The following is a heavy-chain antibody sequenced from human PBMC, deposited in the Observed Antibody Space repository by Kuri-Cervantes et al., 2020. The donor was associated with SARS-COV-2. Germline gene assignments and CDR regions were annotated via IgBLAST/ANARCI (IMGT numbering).Heavy chain of an antibody. D-gene: IGHD7-27*01. Sequence: ASVKVSCKASGYTFTSYYMHWVRQAPGQGLEWMGIINPSGGSTSYAQKFQGRVTMTRDTSTSTVYMELRSLRSDDTAVYYCATSGDSGAFDIWGQGTMVTVSS. CDR3: ATSGDSGAFDI. J-gene: IGHJ3*02. CDR1: GYTFTSYY. CDR2: INPSGGST. V-gene: IGHV1-46*01.